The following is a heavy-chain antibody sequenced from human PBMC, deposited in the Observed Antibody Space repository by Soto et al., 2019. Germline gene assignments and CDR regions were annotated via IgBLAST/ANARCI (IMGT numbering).Heavy chain of an antibody. J-gene: IGHJ4*02. CDR1: GSSINTYA. CDR3: AKDLRLELRGGDY. D-gene: IGHD1-7*01. Sequence: EVQLLESGGGLVQPGGSLRLSCAASGSSINTYAMTWVRQAPGKGLEWVSLISASGTATYYANSVKGRFTISRDNSKNMVYLQMNSLRAEDTAVYFCAKDLRLELRGGDYWGQGTLVTVSS. V-gene: IGHV3-23*01. CDR2: ISASGTAT.